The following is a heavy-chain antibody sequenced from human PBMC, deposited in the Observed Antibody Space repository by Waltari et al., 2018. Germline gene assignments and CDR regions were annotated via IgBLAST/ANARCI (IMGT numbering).Heavy chain of an antibody. D-gene: IGHD5-12*01. CDR3: ARGRDVYAGYDYNWFDP. CDR2: MNPNTGDT. J-gene: IGHJ5*02. V-gene: IGHV1-8*02. CDR1: GYTFITYE. Sequence: QVQLVQSGAEVMKPGASVTVSCNTSGYTFITYEINSVRQAPGQGLEWMGWMNPNTGDTGYAQKFQGRLTMTRDTSINTAFMELSSLGSEDTALYYCARGRDVYAGYDYNWFDPWGQGTQVTVSS.